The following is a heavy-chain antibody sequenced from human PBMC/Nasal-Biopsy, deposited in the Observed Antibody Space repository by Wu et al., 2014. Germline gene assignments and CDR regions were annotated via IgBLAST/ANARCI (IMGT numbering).Heavy chain of an antibody. Sequence: TLSLTCTVSGGSISSHYWSWIRQPPGKGLEWIGYIYYSGSTNYNPSLKSRVTISVDTSKNQFSLKLSSVTAADTAVYYCARAERGGRLGMDVWGQGTTVTVSS. CDR3: ARAERGGRLGMDV. CDR2: IYYSGST. V-gene: IGHV4-59*11. D-gene: IGHD1-26*01. CDR1: GGSISSHY. J-gene: IGHJ6*02.